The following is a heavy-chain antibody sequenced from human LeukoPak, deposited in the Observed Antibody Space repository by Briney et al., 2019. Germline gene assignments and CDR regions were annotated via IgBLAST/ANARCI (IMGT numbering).Heavy chain of an antibody. J-gene: IGHJ6*03. D-gene: IGHD3-9*01. CDR3: ARERADWDRRYYYYMDV. Sequence: GGSLRLSCAASGFTFSSYWMSWVRQAPGKGLEWVANIKQDGSEKYYVDSVKGRFTISRDNAKNSLYLQMNSLRAEDTAVYYCARERADWDRRYYYYMDVWGKGTTVTVSS. V-gene: IGHV3-7*01. CDR1: GFTFSSYW. CDR2: IKQDGSEK.